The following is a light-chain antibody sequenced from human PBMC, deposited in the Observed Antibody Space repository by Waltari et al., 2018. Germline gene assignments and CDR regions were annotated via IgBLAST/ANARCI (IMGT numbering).Light chain of an antibody. Sequence: QSALTQPASVSGSPGQSITISCTGTSSDVGGYNYVSWYQQNPGKAPKLMIYDVSNRPSGVSNRFSGSKSGNTASLTISGLQAEDEADYYCSSYTSSSNVFGSGTKVTVL. V-gene: IGLV2-14*03. CDR1: SSDVGGYNY. J-gene: IGLJ6*01. CDR2: DVS. CDR3: SSYTSSSNV.